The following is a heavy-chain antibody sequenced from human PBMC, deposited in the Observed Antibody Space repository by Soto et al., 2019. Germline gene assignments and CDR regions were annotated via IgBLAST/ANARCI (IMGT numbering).Heavy chain of an antibody. CDR2: IYHSEST. V-gene: IGHV4-38-2*01. Sequence: KASETLSLTCAVSGYSISSGYYWGFIRQPPGKGLEWIGSIYHSESTYYNPSLKSRVTISVDTSKNQFSLKLSSVTAADTAVYYCARVGYYYDSSGYYYGNWFDPWGQGTLVTVSS. CDR1: GYSISSGYY. CDR3: ARVGYYYDSSGYYYGNWFDP. D-gene: IGHD3-22*01. J-gene: IGHJ5*02.